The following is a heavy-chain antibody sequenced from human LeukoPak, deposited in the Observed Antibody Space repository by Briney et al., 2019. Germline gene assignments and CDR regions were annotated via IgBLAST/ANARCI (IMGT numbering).Heavy chain of an antibody. Sequence: ASVKVSCKASGYTFTSYDIIWVRQATGQGLEWMGWLNPNSGNTGYAQKFQGRVTMTRNTSISTAYMELSSLRSEDTAVYCCARAGLDCSSTSCYEVDDYWGQGTLVTVSS. CDR2: LNPNSGNT. V-gene: IGHV1-8*01. D-gene: IGHD2-2*01. CDR3: ARAGLDCSSTSCYEVDDY. CDR1: GYTFTSYD. J-gene: IGHJ4*02.